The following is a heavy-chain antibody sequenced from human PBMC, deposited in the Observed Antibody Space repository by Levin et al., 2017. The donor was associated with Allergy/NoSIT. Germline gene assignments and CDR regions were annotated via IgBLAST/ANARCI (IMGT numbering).Heavy chain of an antibody. CDR2: VFWDDDK. V-gene: IGHV2-5*02. CDR3: AHKPIGPTSFHY. CDR1: GFSLSTTGVG. J-gene: IGHJ4*02. D-gene: IGHD3/OR15-3a*01. Sequence: SGPTLVKPTQTLTLTCTFSGFSLSTTGVGVGWFRPPPGKALQWLALVFWDDDKIYSPSLKNRLTITKDTSKNQVVLTLTDVDPVDTSTYLCAHKPIGPTSFHYWGQGALVTVSS.